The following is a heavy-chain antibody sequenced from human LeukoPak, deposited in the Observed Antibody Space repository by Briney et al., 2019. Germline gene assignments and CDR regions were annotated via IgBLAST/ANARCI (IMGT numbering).Heavy chain of an antibody. CDR1: GFTFSSYW. D-gene: IGHD5-18*01. CDR2: IKQDGSEK. Sequence: GGSLRLSCAASGFTFSSYWMSWVRQAPGKGLEWVANIKQDGSEKYYVDSVKGRFTISRDNAKNSLYLQMNSLRAEDTAVYYCARVGHRGYSYGSYYFDYWGQGTLVTVSS. V-gene: IGHV3-7*01. CDR3: ARVGHRGYSYGSYYFDY. J-gene: IGHJ4*02.